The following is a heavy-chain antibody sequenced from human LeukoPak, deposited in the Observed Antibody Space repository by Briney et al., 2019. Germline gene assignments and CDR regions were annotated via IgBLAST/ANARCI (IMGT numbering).Heavy chain of an antibody. Sequence: GGSLRLSCVASGFTFSSYWMHWVRQDPRKGLVWVSRINGDGRNINYADSVRGRFTISRDNSKNTLYLQMNSLRVEDTAVYYCAKIKKINGSPTGFFDYWGQGTLVTVSS. J-gene: IGHJ4*02. D-gene: IGHD1-26*01. CDR3: AKIKKINGSPTGFFDY. CDR2: INGDGRNI. V-gene: IGHV3-74*01. CDR1: GFTFSSYW.